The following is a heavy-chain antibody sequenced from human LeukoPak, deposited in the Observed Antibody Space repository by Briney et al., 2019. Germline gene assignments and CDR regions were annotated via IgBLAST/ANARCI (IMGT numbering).Heavy chain of an antibody. D-gene: IGHD3-10*01. V-gene: IGHV4-34*01. Sequence: SETLSLTCAVYGGSFSGYYWSWIRRPPGKGLEWIGEINHSGSTNYNPSLKSRVTISVDTSKNQFSLKLSSVTAADTAVYYCARLLMVRGVHSFDYWGQGTLVTVSS. CDR2: INHSGST. CDR1: GGSFSGYY. J-gene: IGHJ4*02. CDR3: ARLLMVRGVHSFDY.